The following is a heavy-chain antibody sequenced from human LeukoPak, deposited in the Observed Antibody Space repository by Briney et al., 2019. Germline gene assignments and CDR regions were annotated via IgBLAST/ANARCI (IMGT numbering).Heavy chain of an antibody. V-gene: IGHV3-74*01. J-gene: IGHJ4*02. CDR3: AREVGAIDY. CDR2: INGDESDA. Sequence: GGSLRLSCAASGFPFSNYWMHWVRQAPGKGLVWVSHINGDESDANYADSVKGRFTISRDNAKNTLLLQMNSLRAEDTAVYYCAREVGAIDYWGQGTLVTVSS. CDR1: GFPFSNYW. D-gene: IGHD1-26*01.